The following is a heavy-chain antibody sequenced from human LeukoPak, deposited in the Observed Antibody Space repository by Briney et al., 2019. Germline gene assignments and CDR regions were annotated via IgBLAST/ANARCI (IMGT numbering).Heavy chain of an antibody. Sequence: ASVEVSCKASGYTFTGYYMHWVRQAPGQGLEWMGWINPNSGGTNYAQKFQGRVTMTRGTSISTAYMELSRLRSDDTAVYYCASDNTGYYYGSGSFRRWGQGTLVTVSS. V-gene: IGHV1-2*02. CDR1: GYTFTGYY. CDR3: ASDNTGYYYGSGSFRR. CDR2: INPNSGGT. D-gene: IGHD3-10*01. J-gene: IGHJ4*02.